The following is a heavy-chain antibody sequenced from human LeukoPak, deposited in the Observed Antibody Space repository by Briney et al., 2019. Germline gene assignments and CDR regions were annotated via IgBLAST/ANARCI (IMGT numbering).Heavy chain of an antibody. J-gene: IGHJ4*02. CDR1: GGSISSSNW. CDR2: IYHSGST. CDR3: ARVTYYDSSGYQSFDY. D-gene: IGHD3-22*01. V-gene: IGHV4-4*02. Sequence: PSGTLSLTCAVSGGSISSSNWWSWVRQPPGKGLEWIGEIYHSGSTNYNPSLKSRVTISVDKSKNQFSLKLSSVTAADTAVYYCARVTYYDSSGYQSFDYWGQGTLVTVSS.